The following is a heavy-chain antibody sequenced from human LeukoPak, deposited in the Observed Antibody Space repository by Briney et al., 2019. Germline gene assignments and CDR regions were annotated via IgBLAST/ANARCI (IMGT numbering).Heavy chain of an antibody. V-gene: IGHV3-21*01. J-gene: IGHJ6*04. CDR1: GFTFSSYS. Sequence: GGSLRLSCAASGFTFSSYSMNWVRQAPGKGLEWVSSISSSSSYIYYADSVKGRFTISRDNAKNSLYLQMNSLRAEDTAVYYCARDRGFGQADVWGKGTTVTVSS. CDR2: ISSSSSYI. D-gene: IGHD3-10*01. CDR3: ARDRGFGQADV.